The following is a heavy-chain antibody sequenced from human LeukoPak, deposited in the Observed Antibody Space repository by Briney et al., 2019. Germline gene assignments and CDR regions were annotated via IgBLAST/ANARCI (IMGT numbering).Heavy chain of an antibody. CDR3: AKGYCSGGSCYFGWFDP. CDR2: ISYDGSNK. V-gene: IGHV3-30*18. D-gene: IGHD2-15*01. J-gene: IGHJ5*02. Sequence: GRSLRLSCAASGFTFSSYGMHWVRQAPGKGLEWVAVISYDGSNKYYADSVKGRFTISRGNSKNTLYLQMNSLRAEDTAMYYCAKGYCSGGSCYFGWFDPWGQGTLVTVSS. CDR1: GFTFSSYG.